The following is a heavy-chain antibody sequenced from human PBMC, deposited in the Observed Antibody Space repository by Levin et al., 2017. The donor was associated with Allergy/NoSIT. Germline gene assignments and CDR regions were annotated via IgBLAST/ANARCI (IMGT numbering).Heavy chain of an antibody. CDR1: GFTFSSYG. J-gene: IGHJ6*02. Sequence: GESLKISCAASGFTFSSYGMHWVRQAPGKGLEWVAVIWYDESKKYYADSVKGRFTISRDNSKNTLYLQMNSLGAEDTAVYYCARDRSSGYYYYYGVDVWGQGTTVTVSS. D-gene: IGHD3-22*01. V-gene: IGHV3-33*01. CDR2: IWYDESKK. CDR3: ARDRSSGYYYYYGVDV.